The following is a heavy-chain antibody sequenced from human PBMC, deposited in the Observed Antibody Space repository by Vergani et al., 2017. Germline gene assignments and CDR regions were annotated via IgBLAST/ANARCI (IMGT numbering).Heavy chain of an antibody. J-gene: IGHJ4*02. CDR2: IRRRSEHYAT. CDR1: GFVFSESP. V-gene: IGHV3-73*01. CDR3: SAQTRSCNDY. D-gene: IGHD3-10*01. Sequence: EVQLMESGGGWAQPGGSLRLSCAASGFVFSESPIHWVRQVPGKGLEWLGHIRRRSEHYATAYGPSLLGRATISRDDSTNTAYLQLSSLGTDDTAIYFCSAQTRSCNDYWGQGTLVAVSS.